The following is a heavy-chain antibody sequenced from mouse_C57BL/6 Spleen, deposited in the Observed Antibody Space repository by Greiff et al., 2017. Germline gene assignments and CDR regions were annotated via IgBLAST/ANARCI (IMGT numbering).Heavy chain of an antibody. Sequence: VQLQQSGAELVKPGASVKISCKASGYAFSSYWMNWVKQRPGKGLEWIGQIYPGDGDTNYNGKFKGKATLTADKSSSTAYMQLSSLTSEDSAVYFCAREGYDYLHYYAMDYWGQGTSVTVSS. CDR3: AREGYDYLHYYAMDY. CDR2: IYPGDGDT. D-gene: IGHD2-4*01. J-gene: IGHJ4*01. CDR1: GYAFSSYW. V-gene: IGHV1-80*01.